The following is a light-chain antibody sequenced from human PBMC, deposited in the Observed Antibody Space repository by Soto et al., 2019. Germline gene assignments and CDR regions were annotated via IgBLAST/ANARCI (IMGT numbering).Light chain of an antibody. CDR1: QRVSGGF. V-gene: IGKV3-20*01. J-gene: IGKJ1*01. CDR3: QQYGSSGT. Sequence: IVLTQSTATLSLSPGERATLYCGASQRVSGGFLAWYQQKPGQAPRLLIYGASNRATGIPDRFSGSGSGTDFTLTISRLEPEDFAVYYCQQYGSSGTFGQGTKVDI. CDR2: GAS.